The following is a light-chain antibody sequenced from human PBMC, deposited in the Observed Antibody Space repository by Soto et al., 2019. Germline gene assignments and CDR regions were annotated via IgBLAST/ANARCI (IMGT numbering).Light chain of an antibody. Sequence: DIQMTQSPSTLSASVGDRVTITCRASQSISTWLAWYQQKPGKAPKLLIYKASGLESGVPSRFSGSGSGTEFTLTISSLQPDDFATYYCQQYNTYWWTFGQGTKVDIK. CDR2: KAS. CDR3: QQYNTYWWT. J-gene: IGKJ1*01. V-gene: IGKV1-5*03. CDR1: QSISTW.